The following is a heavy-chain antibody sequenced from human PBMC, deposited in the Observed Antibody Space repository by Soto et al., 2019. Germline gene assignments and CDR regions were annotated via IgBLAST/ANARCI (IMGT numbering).Heavy chain of an antibody. CDR3: AKESGSYLSFDY. J-gene: IGHJ4*02. Sequence: SLRLSCAASGFTFSSYGMHWVRQAPGKGLEWVAVISYDGSNKYYADSVKGRFTISRDNSKNTLYLQMNSLRAEDTAVYYCAKESGSYLSFDYWGQGTLVTVSS. CDR2: ISYDGSNK. CDR1: GFTFSSYG. V-gene: IGHV3-30*18. D-gene: IGHD1-26*01.